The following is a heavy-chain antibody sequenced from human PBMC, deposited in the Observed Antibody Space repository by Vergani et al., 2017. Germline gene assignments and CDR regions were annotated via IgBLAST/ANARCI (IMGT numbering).Heavy chain of an antibody. CDR1: GSSISSGYY. V-gene: IGHV4-38-2*02. Sequence: QVQLQESGPGLVKPSETLSLTCAVSGSSISSGYYWAWIRQPPGKGLEWIESVSHSGSTFYNSSLRSRVTITVDTSKNQFSLRLSSVTAADTALYYCAGDSSSWQRADYWGQGTLVTVSS. J-gene: IGHJ4*02. D-gene: IGHD6-13*01. CDR2: VSHSGST. CDR3: AGDSSSWQRADY.